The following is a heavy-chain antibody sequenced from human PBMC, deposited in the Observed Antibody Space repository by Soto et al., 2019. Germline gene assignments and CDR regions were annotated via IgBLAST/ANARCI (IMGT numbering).Heavy chain of an antibody. D-gene: IGHD3-3*01. CDR3: TRDFWSGYWTNWFDP. CDR1: GFTFGDYA. V-gene: IGHV3-49*04. Sequence: HPGGSLRLSCTASGFTFGDYAMSWVRQAPGKGLEWVGFIRSKAYGGTTEYAASVKGRFTISRDDSKSIAYLQMNSLKTEDTAVYYCTRDFWSGYWTNWFDPWGQGTLVTVSS. CDR2: IRSKAYGGTT. J-gene: IGHJ5*02.